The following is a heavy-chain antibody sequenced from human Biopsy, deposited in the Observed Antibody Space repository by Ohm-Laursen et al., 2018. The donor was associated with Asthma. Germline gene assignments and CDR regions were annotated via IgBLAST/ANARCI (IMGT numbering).Heavy chain of an antibody. D-gene: IGHD3-22*01. CDR3: AKARIHHFYDSSGYYQHD. V-gene: IGHV3-9*01. CDR2: VSWNSGSI. Sequence: SLRLSCTASRFTYEMHWVRQAPGKGLEWVSGVSWNSGSIDYADSVKGRFTISRDNAKNTLYLQMNSLRAEDTAVYYCAKARIHHFYDSSGYYQHDWGQGTLVTVSS. CDR1: RFTYE. J-gene: IGHJ4*02.